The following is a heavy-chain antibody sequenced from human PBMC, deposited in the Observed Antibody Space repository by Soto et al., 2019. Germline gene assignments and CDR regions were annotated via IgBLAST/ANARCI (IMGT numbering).Heavy chain of an antibody. J-gene: IGHJ2*01. CDR3: AREHYGDHVMAWYFDL. Sequence: QVQLQESGPGLVKPSQTLSLTCTVSGGSISSGDYYWSWIRQPPGKGLEWIGYIYYSGSTYYNPSLKSRVTISVDTSNNQFSLKLSSVTAADTAVYYCAREHYGDHVMAWYFDLWGRGTLVTVSS. V-gene: IGHV4-30-4*01. D-gene: IGHD4-17*01. CDR2: IYYSGST. CDR1: GGSISSGDYY.